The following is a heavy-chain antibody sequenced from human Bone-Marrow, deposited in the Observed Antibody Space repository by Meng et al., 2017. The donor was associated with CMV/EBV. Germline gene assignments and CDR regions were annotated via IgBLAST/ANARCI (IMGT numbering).Heavy chain of an antibody. D-gene: IGHD3-16*02. CDR1: NGW. CDR2: IKSKADGETT. Sequence: NGWMNWVRQAPGKRPQWVGRIKSKADGETTDYAAPVKGRFTISRDDSKNTLYLQVNTLKTEDTAVYYCTTDSLITFGGVIDPYYFDYWGQGTLVTVSS. CDR3: TTDSLITFGGVIDPYYFDY. V-gene: IGHV3-15*07. J-gene: IGHJ4*02.